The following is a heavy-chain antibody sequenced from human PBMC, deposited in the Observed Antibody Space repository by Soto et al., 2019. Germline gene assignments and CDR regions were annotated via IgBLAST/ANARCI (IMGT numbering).Heavy chain of an antibody. CDR2: TYYSGST. J-gene: IGHJ4*02. V-gene: IGHV4-31*03. Sequence: QVQLQESGPGLVKPSQTLSLTCTVSGGSISSGGYYWSWIRQHPGKGLEWIGYTYYSGSTYYNPSLKSRVTISVDTSKNQFSLKLSSVTAADTAVYYCARGRREDIVVVPAATALDYWGQGTLVTVSS. CDR3: ARGRREDIVVVPAATALDY. D-gene: IGHD2-2*01. CDR1: GGSISSGGYY.